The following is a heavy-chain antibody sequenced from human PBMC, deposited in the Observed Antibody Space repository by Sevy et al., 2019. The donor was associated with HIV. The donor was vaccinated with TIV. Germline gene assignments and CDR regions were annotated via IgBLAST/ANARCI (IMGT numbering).Heavy chain of an antibody. CDR3: ANAYSGSYSHRYLYALDV. J-gene: IGHJ6*02. CDR2: ISHDGINE. V-gene: IGHV3-30*18. Sequence: GGCLRLSCIGSGFSFSYYGIHWVRQSPGKGLDWVALISHDGINEYYADSVKGRFTISMDNSKNTVYLEMNSLRNEDTATYFCANAYSGSYSHRYLYALDVWGQGTTVTVSS. D-gene: IGHD1-26*01. CDR1: GFSFSYYG.